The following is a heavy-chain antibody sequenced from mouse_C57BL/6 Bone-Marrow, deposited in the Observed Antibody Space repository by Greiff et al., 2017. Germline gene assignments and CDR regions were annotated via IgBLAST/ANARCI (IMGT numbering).Heavy chain of an antibody. V-gene: IGHV1-64*01. CDR3: ARSYDYDDYTMDY. D-gene: IGHD2-4*01. CDR2: MHPNGGSP. Sequence: QVQLQQPGAELVKPGASVKLSCKASGYTFTNYWMHWVKQRPGQGLEWIGMMHPNGGSPDYNEKFKSEATLSVDKSSRTAYMELNSLTSEDSAVYYCARSYDYDDYTMDYWGQGTSVPVSS. CDR1: GYTFTNYW. J-gene: IGHJ4*01.